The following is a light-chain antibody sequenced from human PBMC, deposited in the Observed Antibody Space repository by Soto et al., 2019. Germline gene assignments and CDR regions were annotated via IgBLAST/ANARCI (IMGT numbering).Light chain of an antibody. J-gene: IGKJ5*01. CDR1: QSISSW. Sequence: EIPMTQSPSTLSDYLGERVTITCRASQSISSWLAWYPQKPGKDPKLLIYGASTLQSGVPSRFSGSGSGTDYTLTISSLQPDDFATYYCQQSYTTPTVGQGTRLEIK. V-gene: IGKV1-39*01. CDR2: GAS. CDR3: QQSYTTPT.